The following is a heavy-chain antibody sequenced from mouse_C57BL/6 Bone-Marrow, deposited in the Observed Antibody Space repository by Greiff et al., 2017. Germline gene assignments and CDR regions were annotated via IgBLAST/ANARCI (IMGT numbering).Heavy chain of an antibody. D-gene: IGHD2-1*01. CDR2: LDPEDGET. Sequence: EVKLQESGAELVKPGASVTLSCTASGFNIKDYYMHWVKQRTEQGLEWIGRLDPEDGETKYAPKFQGKATITADPSSNTAYLQLSILTSEDTAVYYCARGVGNYVLFAYWGQGTLVTVSA. J-gene: IGHJ3*01. CDR1: GFNIKDYY. V-gene: IGHV14-2*01. CDR3: ARGVGNYVLFAY.